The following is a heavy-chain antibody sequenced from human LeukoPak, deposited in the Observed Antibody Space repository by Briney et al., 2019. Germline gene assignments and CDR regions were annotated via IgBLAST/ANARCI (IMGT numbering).Heavy chain of an antibody. D-gene: IGHD3-22*01. CDR2: IYTSGST. J-gene: IGHJ3*02. Sequence: SQTLSLTCTVSGGSISSGSYYWSWIRQPAGKGLEWIGRIYTSGSTNYNPSLKSRFTISVDTSKNQFSLKLSSVTAADTAVYYCARESRYYDSSGYYDAFDIWGQGTMVTVSS. CDR1: GGSISSGSYY. CDR3: ARESRYYDSSGYYDAFDI. V-gene: IGHV4-61*02.